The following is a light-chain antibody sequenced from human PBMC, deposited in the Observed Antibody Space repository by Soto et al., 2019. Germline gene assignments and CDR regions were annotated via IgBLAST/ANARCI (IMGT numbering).Light chain of an antibody. Sequence: EIVMTQSPATLSVSPGERATLSCRASQSVSSNLAWYQQKPGQAPRLLIYGASTRATGIPARFSGSGSGTEFTLTISSLQSEDFAVYYCQQYNNLGGYTFGQGTKLEIK. CDR2: GAS. V-gene: IGKV3-15*01. CDR1: QSVSSN. J-gene: IGKJ2*01. CDR3: QQYNNLGGYT.